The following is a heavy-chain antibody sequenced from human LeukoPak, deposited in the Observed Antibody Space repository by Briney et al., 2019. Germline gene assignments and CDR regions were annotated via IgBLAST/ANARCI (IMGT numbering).Heavy chain of an antibody. CDR1: GFSFSDYW. CDR2: IKQDESEK. J-gene: IGHJ4*02. D-gene: IGHD2-2*01. CDR3: ARDRGYCSSTSCSFDY. Sequence: GGSLRLSCAASGFSFSDYWMTWVRQAPGKGLEWVANIKQDESEKYYVDSVKGRFTISRDNAKNSLYLQMNSLRAEDTAVYYCARDRGYCSSTSCSFDYWGQGTLVTVSS. V-gene: IGHV3-7*01.